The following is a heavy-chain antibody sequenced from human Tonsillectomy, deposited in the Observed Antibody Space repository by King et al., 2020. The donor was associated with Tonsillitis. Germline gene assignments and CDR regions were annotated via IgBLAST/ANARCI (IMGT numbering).Heavy chain of an antibody. D-gene: IGHD6-19*01. J-gene: IGHJ4*02. V-gene: IGHV3-23*04. CDR2: ISGSSYST. CDR1: GFTFSSYA. Sequence: EVQLVESGGGLVQPGGSLRLSCAASGFTFSSYAMGWVRQAPGKGLEWVSTISGSSYSTYYTESVKGRFTISRDHSNHTLYLQMHSLRPEDTALYYCAKLPHSSGWSSPFDYWGQGTLVTVSS. CDR3: AKLPHSSGWSSPFDY.